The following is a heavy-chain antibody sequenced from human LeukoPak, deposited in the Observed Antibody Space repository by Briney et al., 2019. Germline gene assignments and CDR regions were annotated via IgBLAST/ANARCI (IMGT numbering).Heavy chain of an antibody. CDR1: GFTFSDYY. V-gene: IGHV3-11*01. CDR2: ISSSGSTI. D-gene: IGHD4-23*01. Sequence: GGSLRPSCAVSGFTFSDYYMSWIRQAPGKGLEWVSYISSSGSTISYADSVKGRFTISRDNAKNSLYLQMNSLRAEDTAVYYCARDYGGNYFDYWGQGTLVTVSS. J-gene: IGHJ4*02. CDR3: ARDYGGNYFDY.